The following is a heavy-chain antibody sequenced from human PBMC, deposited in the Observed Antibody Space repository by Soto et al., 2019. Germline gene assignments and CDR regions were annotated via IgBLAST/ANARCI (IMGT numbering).Heavy chain of an antibody. V-gene: IGHV3-33*01. J-gene: IGHJ6*02. CDR3: ARDRGDIVVVPAAISDYYGMDV. CDR1: GFTFSSYG. CDR2: IWYDGSNK. Sequence: PGGSLRLSCAASGFTFSSYGMHWVRQAPGKGLEWVAVIWYDGSNKYYADSVKGRFTISRDNSKNTLYLQMNSLRAEDTAVYYCARDRGDIVVVPAAISDYYGMDVWGQGTTVT. D-gene: IGHD2-2*01.